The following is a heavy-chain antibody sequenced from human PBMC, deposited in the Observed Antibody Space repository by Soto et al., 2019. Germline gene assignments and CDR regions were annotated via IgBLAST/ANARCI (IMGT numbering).Heavy chain of an antibody. Sequence: QVQLVQSGAEVKKPGSSVKVSCKASGGTFSSYAISWVRQAPGQGLAWMGGIIPISGTANYAQKFQGRVTITADESTSTAYMELSSLRSEDTAVYYCARSQGSSTRLASYYNYDCGMAVWGQGTTVTVSS. J-gene: IGHJ6*02. CDR1: GGTFSSYA. CDR3: ARSQGSSTRLASYYNYDCGMAV. V-gene: IGHV1-69*01. CDR2: IIPISGTA. D-gene: IGHD2-2*01.